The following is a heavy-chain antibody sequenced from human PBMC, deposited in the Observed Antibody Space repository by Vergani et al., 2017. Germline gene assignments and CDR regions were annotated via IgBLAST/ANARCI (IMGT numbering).Heavy chain of an antibody. CDR2: ISGSGGST. CDR1: GFTFSSYA. Sequence: EVQLLESGGGLVQPGGSLRLSCAASGFTFSSYAMSWVRQAPGKGLEWVSAISGSGGSTYYADSVKGRITISRDNSKNTLYLQMNSLRAEDTAVYYCAKGVRGVIITGDYWGQGTLVTVSS. J-gene: IGHJ4*02. CDR3: AKGVRGVIITGDY. D-gene: IGHD3-10*01. V-gene: IGHV3-23*01.